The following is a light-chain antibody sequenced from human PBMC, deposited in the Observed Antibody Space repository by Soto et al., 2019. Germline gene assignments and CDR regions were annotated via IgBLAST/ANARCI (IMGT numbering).Light chain of an antibody. J-gene: IGKJ4*01. CDR2: KAS. V-gene: IGKV1-5*03. Sequence: DIQMTQSPSTLSAFVGDRVTITCRVSQSINSWLAWYQQKPWKAPKLLIYKASSLESGVPSRFRGSGSGTEFTLTISSLQSDDFATYYCQQYNTYVTCGGGTKVEIK. CDR1: QSINSW. CDR3: QQYNTYVT.